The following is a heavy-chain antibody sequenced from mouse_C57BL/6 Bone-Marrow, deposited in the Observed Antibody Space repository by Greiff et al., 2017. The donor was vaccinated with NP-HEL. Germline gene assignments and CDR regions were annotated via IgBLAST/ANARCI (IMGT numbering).Heavy chain of an antibody. D-gene: IGHD1-2*01. V-gene: IGHV1-69*01. CDR1: GYTFTSYW. Sequence: QVQLQQPGAELVMPGASVKLSCKASGYTFTSYWMHWVKQRPGQGLEWIGEIDPSDSYTNYNQKFKGKSTLTVDKSSSTAYMQLSSLTSEDSAVYYCARTADYAFAYWGQGTLVTVSA. CDR3: ARTADYAFAY. CDR2: IDPSDSYT. J-gene: IGHJ3*01.